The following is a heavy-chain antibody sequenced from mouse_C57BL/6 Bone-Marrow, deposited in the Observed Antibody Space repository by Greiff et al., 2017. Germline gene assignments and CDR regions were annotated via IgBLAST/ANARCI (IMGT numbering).Heavy chain of an antibody. Sequence: VQLQQSGPELVKPGASVKISCKASGYSFTGYYMHWVKQSHGNILDWIGYIYPYNGVSSYNQKFKGKARLPVDKSSSTAYMELRSLTSADSAVYYCAREVIYYYGSSPYWYFDVWGTGTTVTVSS. D-gene: IGHD1-1*01. CDR1: GYSFTGYY. J-gene: IGHJ1*03. V-gene: IGHV1-31*01. CDR2: IYPYNGVS. CDR3: AREVIYYYGSSPYWYFDV.